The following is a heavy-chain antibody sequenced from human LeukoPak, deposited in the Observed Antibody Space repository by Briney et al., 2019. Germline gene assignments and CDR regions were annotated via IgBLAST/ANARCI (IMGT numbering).Heavy chain of an antibody. J-gene: IGHJ4*02. CDR2: IYYSGST. D-gene: IGHD3/OR15-3a*01. CDR3: ARVLRTGHRSRFDY. V-gene: IGHV4-31*03. Sequence: SQTLSLTCTVSGGSISSGGYYWSWIRQHPGKGLEWIGYIYYSGSTYYNPSLKSRVTISIDKSKNQFSLKVNSVTAADTAVYYCARVLRTGHRSRFDYWGQGTLVTVSS. CDR1: GGSISSGGYY.